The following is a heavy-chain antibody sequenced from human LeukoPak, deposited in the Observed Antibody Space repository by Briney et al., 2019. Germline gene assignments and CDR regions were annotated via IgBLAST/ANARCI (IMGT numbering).Heavy chain of an antibody. CDR3: AKAAGGATSLFDY. Sequence: PGTSLRLSCAASGFTFSNYGMHWVRQAPGKGLEWVAVISDDGSNKYYADSVKGRFTISRDNSKNTLCLQMNSLRAEDTAVYNCAKAAGGATSLFDYWGQGTLVTVSS. CDR2: ISDDGSNK. J-gene: IGHJ4*02. CDR1: GFTFSNYG. V-gene: IGHV3-30*18. D-gene: IGHD1-26*01.